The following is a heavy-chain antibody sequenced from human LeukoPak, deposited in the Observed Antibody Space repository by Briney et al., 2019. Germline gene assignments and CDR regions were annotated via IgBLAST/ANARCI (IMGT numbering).Heavy chain of an antibody. CDR2: INSDGSTT. CDR3: VRESCSGGSCYLFDC. V-gene: IGHV3-74*01. Sequence: PGGSLRLSCVASGFXFSSYWIHWVRQAPGMGLVWVSRINSDGSTTTYADSVKGRFTISRDNAKNTLYVLVNSLRAENTAVYYCVRESCSGGSCYLFDCWGQGTLVTVSS. D-gene: IGHD2-15*01. CDR1: GFXFSSYW. J-gene: IGHJ4*02.